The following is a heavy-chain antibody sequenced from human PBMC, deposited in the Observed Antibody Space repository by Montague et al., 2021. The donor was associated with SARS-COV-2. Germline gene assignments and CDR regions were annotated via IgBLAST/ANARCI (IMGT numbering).Heavy chain of an antibody. D-gene: IGHD3-10*01. CDR2: LYIDGRP. CDR3: ARYPWYYGSGQ. Sequence: SLRLSCAASGFSVSSNYMTWVRQAPGRGLEWVSTLYIDGRPFYTDSVKGRFTISRHISQNTLYLQINSLRAEDTAVYYCARYPWYYGSGQWGQGTLVTVSS. J-gene: IGHJ4*02. CDR1: GFSVSSNY. V-gene: IGHV3-53*04.